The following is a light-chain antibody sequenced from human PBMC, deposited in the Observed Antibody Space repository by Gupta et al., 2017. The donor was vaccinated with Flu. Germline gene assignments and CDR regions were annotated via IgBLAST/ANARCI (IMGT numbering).Light chain of an antibody. Sequence: RAALPCSASQSGSSNLSWYQQKPGQAPRLLIYSAAARSTGIRTRVSCSGSGTEFTLTISSRQSEDFAVYYCQQYNNWRPPWTFGQGTKVDIK. J-gene: IGKJ1*01. V-gene: IGKV3-15*01. CDR3: QQYNNWRPPWT. CDR1: QSGSSN. CDR2: SAA.